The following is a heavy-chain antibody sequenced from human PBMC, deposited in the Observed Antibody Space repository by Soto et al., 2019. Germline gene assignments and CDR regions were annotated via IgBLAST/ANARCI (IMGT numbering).Heavy chain of an antibody. Sequence: QLQLQESGPGLVKPSETLSLTCTVSGGSISSSSYYWGWIRQPPGKGLEWIGSIYYSGSTYYNPSLKSRVTISVDTSKNQFSLKLSSVTAADTAVYYCARTSRDYDILTGYYNSPFDYWGQGTLVTVSS. CDR1: GGSISSSSYY. D-gene: IGHD3-9*01. J-gene: IGHJ4*02. CDR2: IYYSGST. CDR3: ARTSRDYDILTGYYNSPFDY. V-gene: IGHV4-39*01.